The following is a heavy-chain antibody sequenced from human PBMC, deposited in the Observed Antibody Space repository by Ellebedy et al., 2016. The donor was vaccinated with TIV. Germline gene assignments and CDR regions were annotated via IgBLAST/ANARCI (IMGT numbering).Heavy chain of an antibody. Sequence: GESLKISCAVSGFTFRSYAMSWVRQAPGKGLEWVSSVGGSGTTTYYADSVKGRFIISRDNAENTLDLQMSSLRAEDTALYYCARHSGGHGFDIWGQGTMVTVSP. J-gene: IGHJ3*02. CDR2: VGGSGTTT. D-gene: IGHD2-21*01. CDR1: GFTFRSYA. CDR3: ARHSGGHGFDI. V-gene: IGHV3-23*01.